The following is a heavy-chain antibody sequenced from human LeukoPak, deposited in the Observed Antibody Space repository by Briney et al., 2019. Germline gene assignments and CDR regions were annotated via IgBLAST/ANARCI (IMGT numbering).Heavy chain of an antibody. CDR2: IVVGSGNT. CDR1: GFTFTSSA. J-gene: IGHJ3*02. Sequence: SVRVSCKASGFTFTSSAVQWVRQARGQRLEWIGWIVVGSGNTNYAQKFQERVTITRDMSTSTAYMELSSLRSEDTAVYYCAASSPYGNDAFDIWGQGTMVTVSS. V-gene: IGHV1-58*01. CDR3: AASSPYGNDAFDI. D-gene: IGHD1-14*01.